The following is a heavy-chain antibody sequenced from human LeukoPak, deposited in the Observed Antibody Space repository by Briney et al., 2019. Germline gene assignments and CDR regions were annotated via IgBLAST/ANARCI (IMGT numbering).Heavy chain of an antibody. Sequence: SETLSLTCTVSGGSISSYYWSWIGQPPGKGLEWIGYIYYSGSTNYNPSLKSRVTISVDTSKNQFSLKLSSVTAADTAVYYCASSSGYFFSPFDYWGQGTLVTVSS. V-gene: IGHV4-59*01. CDR3: ASSSGYFFSPFDY. CDR1: GGSISSYY. CDR2: IYYSGST. J-gene: IGHJ4*02. D-gene: IGHD3-22*01.